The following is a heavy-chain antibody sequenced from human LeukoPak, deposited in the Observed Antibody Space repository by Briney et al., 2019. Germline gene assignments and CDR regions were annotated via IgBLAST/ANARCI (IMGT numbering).Heavy chain of an antibody. CDR3: AREVIVRSGYYIYYYYYMDV. CDR1: GYTFTSYC. J-gene: IGHJ6*03. CDR2: ISAYNGNT. V-gene: IGHV1-18*01. D-gene: IGHD3-3*01. Sequence: ASVKLSCKASGYTFTSYCISWVRQAPGQGLEWMGWISAYNGNTNYAQKLQGRVTIATDTSTSTAYMELRSVRSDDTAVYYCAREVIVRSGYYIYYYYYMDVWGKGTTVTVSS.